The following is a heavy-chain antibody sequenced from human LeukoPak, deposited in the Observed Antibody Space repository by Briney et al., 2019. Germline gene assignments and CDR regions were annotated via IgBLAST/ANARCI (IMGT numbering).Heavy chain of an antibody. V-gene: IGHV1-69*06. Sequence: GASVKVSCKASGGTFSSYAISWVRQAPGQGLEWMGGIIPIFGTANYARKFQGRVTITADKSTSTAYMELSSLRSEDTAVYYCARDRTHRLYAGQVLSYWGQGTLVTVSS. CDR2: IIPIFGTA. CDR1: GGTFSSYA. J-gene: IGHJ4*02. CDR3: ARDRTHRLYAGQVLSY. D-gene: IGHD2-15*01.